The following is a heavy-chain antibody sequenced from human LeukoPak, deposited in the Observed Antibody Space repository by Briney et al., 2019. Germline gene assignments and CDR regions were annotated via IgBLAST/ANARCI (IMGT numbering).Heavy chain of an antibody. J-gene: IGHJ4*02. CDR1: GLTVSSNC. Sequence: GGSLRLSCAASGLTVSSNCMSWVRQAPGKGLEWVSSISSSSSYIYYADSVKGRFTISRDNAKNSLYLQMNSLRAEDTAVYYCAKEGMRELAIDYWGQGTLVTVSS. CDR3: AKEGMRELAIDY. V-gene: IGHV3-21*01. D-gene: IGHD5-24*01. CDR2: ISSSSSYI.